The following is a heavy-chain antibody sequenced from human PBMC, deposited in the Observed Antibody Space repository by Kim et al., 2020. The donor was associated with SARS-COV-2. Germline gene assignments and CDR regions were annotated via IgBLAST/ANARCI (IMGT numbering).Heavy chain of an antibody. J-gene: IGHJ4*02. D-gene: IGHD1-1*01. Sequence: SETLSLTCSVSGISITTNAYHWSWVRQRPGKGLEWIGYINLRGSTYSNPSQKSRVTISKDSSRGQFSLETTPVTAADTAVYYCAAEADNFYFDFWGPGTLVTVSS. CDR3: AAEADNFYFDF. CDR1: GISITTNAYH. CDR2: INLRGST. V-gene: IGHV4-31*03.